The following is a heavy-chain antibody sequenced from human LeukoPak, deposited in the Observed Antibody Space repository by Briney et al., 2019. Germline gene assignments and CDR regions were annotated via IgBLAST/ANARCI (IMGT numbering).Heavy chain of an antibody. V-gene: IGHV3-30*04. J-gene: IGHJ6*03. CDR2: ISYDGSNK. CDR3: ARSGGSGSYYRGYYMDV. Sequence: GGSLRLSCAASGFTFSSYAMHWVRQAPGKGLEWVAVISYDGSNKYYADSVKGRFTISRDNSKNTLYLQMNSLRAEDTAVYYCARSGGSGSYYRGYYMDVGGKGTTVTVSS. CDR1: GFTFSSYA. D-gene: IGHD3-10*01.